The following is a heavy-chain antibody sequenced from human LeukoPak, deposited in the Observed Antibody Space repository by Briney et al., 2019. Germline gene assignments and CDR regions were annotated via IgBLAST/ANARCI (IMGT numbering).Heavy chain of an antibody. V-gene: IGHV1-2*02. D-gene: IGHD6-19*01. CDR2: INPNSGGT. CDR1: GYTFTGYY. CDR3: AREVVAVAAHYYYYMDV. J-gene: IGHJ6*03. Sequence: ASVNVSCKASGYTFTGYYMHWVRQAPGQGLEWMGWINPNSGGTNYAQKFQGRVTMTRDTSISTAYTELSRLRSDDTAVYYCAREVVAVAAHYYYYMDVWGKGTTVTVSS.